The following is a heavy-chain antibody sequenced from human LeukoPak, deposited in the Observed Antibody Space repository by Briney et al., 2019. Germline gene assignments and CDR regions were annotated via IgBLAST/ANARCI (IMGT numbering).Heavy chain of an antibody. Sequence: PSETLSLTCAVYGGSFSGYYWSWIRQPPGKGLEWIGEINHSGSTNYNPSLKSRVTMSVDTSKNQFSLKLSSVTAADTAVYYCARGSSWLVNYFDYWGQGTLVTVSS. CDR1: GGSFSGYY. CDR3: ARGSSWLVNYFDY. V-gene: IGHV4-34*01. D-gene: IGHD6-19*01. CDR2: INHSGST. J-gene: IGHJ4*02.